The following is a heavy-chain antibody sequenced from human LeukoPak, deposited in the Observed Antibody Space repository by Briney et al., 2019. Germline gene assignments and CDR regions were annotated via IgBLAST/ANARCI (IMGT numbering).Heavy chain of an antibody. D-gene: IGHD3-3*01. CDR3: ARASTIFGGFDP. J-gene: IGHJ5*02. V-gene: IGHV4-61*02. Sequence: SQTLSLTCTVSGGSISSGSYYWSWIRQPAGKGLEWIGRIYTCGSTNYNPSLKSRVTISVDTSKNQFSLKLSSVTAADTAVYYCARASTIFGGFDPWGQGTLVTVSS. CDR2: IYTCGST. CDR1: GGSISSGSYY.